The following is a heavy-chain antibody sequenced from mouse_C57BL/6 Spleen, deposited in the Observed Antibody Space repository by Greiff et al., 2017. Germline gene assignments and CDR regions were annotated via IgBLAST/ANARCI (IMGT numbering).Heavy chain of an antibody. V-gene: IGHV5-16*01. CDR1: GFTFSDYY. J-gene: IGHJ2*01. D-gene: IGHD3-3*01. Sequence: EVMLVESEGGLVQPGSSMPLSCTASGFTFSDYYMAWVRQVPEKGLEWVANINYDGSSTYYLDSLQSRFIISRDNAKNILYLQMSSLKAEDTATYDCAREGDGDYFDYWGQGTTLTVSS. CDR3: AREGDGDYFDY. CDR2: INYDGSST.